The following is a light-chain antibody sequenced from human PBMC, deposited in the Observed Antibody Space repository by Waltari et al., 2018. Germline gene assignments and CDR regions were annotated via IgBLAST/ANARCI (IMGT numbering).Light chain of an antibody. CDR1: SSNIGNNS. J-gene: IGLJ2*01. Sequence: HSVLTQPPSVSAAPGPDVTIFCSGSSSNIGNNSVSWYQQVPGTAPKLLIFDNNERPSGIPDRFSGSKSGTSATLDITGLQTGDEAHYYCATWDSSLSGGVFGGGTKVTVL. V-gene: IGLV1-51*01. CDR3: ATWDSSLSGGV. CDR2: DNN.